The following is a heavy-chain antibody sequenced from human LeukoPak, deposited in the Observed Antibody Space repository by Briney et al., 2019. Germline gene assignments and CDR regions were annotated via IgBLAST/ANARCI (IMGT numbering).Heavy chain of an antibody. D-gene: IGHD3-10*01. CDR3: ARVNRDLYYYYHMDV. Sequence: PGGSLRLSCAASGFTFSSYWMSWVRQAPGKGLEWVANIKQDGSEKYYVDSVKGRFTISRDNAKNSLYLQMNSLRAEDTAVYYCARVNRDLYYYYHMDVWGKGTTVTVSS. J-gene: IGHJ6*03. CDR1: GFTFSSYW. V-gene: IGHV3-7*01. CDR2: IKQDGSEK.